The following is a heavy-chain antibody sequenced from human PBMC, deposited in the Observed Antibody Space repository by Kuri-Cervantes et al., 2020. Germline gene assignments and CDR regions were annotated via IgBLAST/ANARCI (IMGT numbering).Heavy chain of an antibody. Sequence: SETLSLTCTVSGGSVSSGSYYWSWIRQPPGKGLEWIGYIYYSGSTNYNPSLKSRVTISVDTSKNQFSLKLSSVTAADTAVYYCARDSLDLGYCSSTSCLYYYYGMDVWGQGTTVTGSS. V-gene: IGHV4-61*01. D-gene: IGHD2-2*01. J-gene: IGHJ6*02. CDR3: ARDSLDLGYCSSTSCLYYYYGMDV. CDR2: IYYSGST. CDR1: GGSVSSGSYY.